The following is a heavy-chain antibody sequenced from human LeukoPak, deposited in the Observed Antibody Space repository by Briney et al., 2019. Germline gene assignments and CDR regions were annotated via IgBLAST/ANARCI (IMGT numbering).Heavy chain of an antibody. CDR2: ISSGGSNK. V-gene: IGHV3-30*18. J-gene: IGHJ4*02. CDR1: GFTSRSFG. Sequence: GRSLRLSCAASGFTSRSFGMHWVRQAPGKGLEWGAVISSGGSNKNYEDSVKGRCSISRDNSKNTLYLQMNSLRAEDTAIYYCAKEDYYGSGSYLGYWGQGTLVSVSS. D-gene: IGHD3-10*01. CDR3: AKEDYYGSGSYLGY.